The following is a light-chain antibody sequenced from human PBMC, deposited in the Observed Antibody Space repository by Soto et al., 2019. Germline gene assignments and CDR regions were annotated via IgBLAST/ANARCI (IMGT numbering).Light chain of an antibody. CDR3: QQYNIWPLT. CDR2: GAS. Sequence: EIVMTQSPDTLSVSPGERATLSCRASQSVSSNLAWYQQKPGQAPRLLIYGASTRATGITARFSGSGSGTEFTLTNSSLQSEDFAVYYCQQYNIWPLTFGQGTRLEIK. J-gene: IGKJ5*01. CDR1: QSVSSN. V-gene: IGKV3-15*01.